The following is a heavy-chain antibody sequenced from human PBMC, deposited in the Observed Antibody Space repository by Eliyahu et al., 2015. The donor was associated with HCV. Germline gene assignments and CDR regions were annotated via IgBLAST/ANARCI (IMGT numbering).Heavy chain of an antibody. V-gene: IGHV3-23*01. CDR3: AKEGGELLWFGELFPGRKRGYYYGMDV. CDR1: GFTFSSYA. D-gene: IGHD3-10*01. Sequence: EVQLLESGGGLVQPGGSLRLSCAASGFTFSSYAMSWXXQAPGTGLVGVXAISGXGGRTYYADSVKGRFTXSRDNSKNTLYLQMNSLRAEXTAVYYCAKEGGELLWFGELFPGRKRGYYYGMDVWGQGTTVTVSS. CDR2: ISGXGGRT. J-gene: IGHJ6*02.